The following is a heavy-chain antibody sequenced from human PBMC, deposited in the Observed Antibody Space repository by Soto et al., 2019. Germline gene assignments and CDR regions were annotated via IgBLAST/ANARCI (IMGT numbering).Heavy chain of an antibody. V-gene: IGHV3-7*01. CDR1: GFTFSNYW. J-gene: IGHJ4*02. D-gene: IGHD4-17*01. CDR3: AREKRANGVFDY. CDR2: IKHDGSET. Sequence: GGSLRLSCEASGFTFSNYWMAWVRQTPGGGLEWVANIKHDGSETYFLGSVNGRFTISRDNTKNSVFLQMGSLTVEDTAVYYCAREKRANGVFDYWGQGTQVTVSS.